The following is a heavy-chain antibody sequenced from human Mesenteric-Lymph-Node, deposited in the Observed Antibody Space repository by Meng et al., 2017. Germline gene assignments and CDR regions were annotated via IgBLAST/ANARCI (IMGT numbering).Heavy chain of an antibody. CDR1: CGSFRDYV. J-gene: IGHJ5*02. CDR3: ARRGPSGNFSP. Sequence: LWFAGLFEPSRRLARVYAVYCGSFRDYVWTCIRQPPGKGLDWIVQIDHRGNTMYTPSIKSRVSISLDTSKKQFSLKVSSVTAADSAVYYCARRGPSGNFSPWSQGALVTVSS. D-gene: IGHD3-10*01. CDR2: IDHRGNT. V-gene: IGHV4-34*01.